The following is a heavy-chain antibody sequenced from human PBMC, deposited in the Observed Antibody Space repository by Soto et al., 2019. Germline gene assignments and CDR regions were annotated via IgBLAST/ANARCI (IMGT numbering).Heavy chain of an antibody. CDR2: INPNSGGT. D-gene: IGHD3-10*01. Sequence: AXVKVTCTASGSTFTGYYMHWVRQAPGQGLEWIGWINPNSGGTNYAQKLQGRVTMTRDTSISTAYMELSRLRSDDTAVYYCARYPESYGSGSYGDYWGQGTLVTVSS. CDR1: GSTFTGYY. J-gene: IGHJ4*02. CDR3: ARYPESYGSGSYGDY. V-gene: IGHV1-2*02.